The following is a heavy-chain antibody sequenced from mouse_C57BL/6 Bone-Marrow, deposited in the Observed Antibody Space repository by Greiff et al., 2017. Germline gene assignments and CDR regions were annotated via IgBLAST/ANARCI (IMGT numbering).Heavy chain of an antibody. D-gene: IGHD2-4*01. CDR3: AREAYDYGAY. V-gene: IGHV5-4*01. Sequence: EVMLVESGGGLVKPGGSLKLSCAASGFTFSSYAMSWVRQTPEKRLEWVATISDGGSYTYYPDNVKGRFTISRDNAKNNLYLQMSHLKSEDTAMYYCAREAYDYGAYGGQGTLVTVSA. CDR1: GFTFSSYA. J-gene: IGHJ3*01. CDR2: ISDGGSYT.